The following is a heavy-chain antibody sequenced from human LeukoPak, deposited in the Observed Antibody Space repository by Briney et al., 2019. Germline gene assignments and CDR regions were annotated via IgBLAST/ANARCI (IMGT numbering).Heavy chain of an antibody. J-gene: IGHJ4*02. Sequence: ASVKVSCKASRYTFTGYYMHWVRQAPGQGLEWMGWINPNSGGTNYAQKFQGRVTMTRDTSISTAYMELSRLRSDDTAVYYCAREEGYCSSTTCSAPFDYCGQGTLVTVSS. CDR1: RYTFTGYY. CDR3: AREEGYCSSTTCSAPFDY. CDR2: INPNSGGT. D-gene: IGHD2-2*01. V-gene: IGHV1-2*02.